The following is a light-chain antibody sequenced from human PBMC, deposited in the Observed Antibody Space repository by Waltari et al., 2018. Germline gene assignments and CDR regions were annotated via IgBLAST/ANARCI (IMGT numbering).Light chain of an antibody. V-gene: IGKV3-20*01. CDR3: QKYGTRPAT. Sequence: SCRASQSVGRTLAWYQQRPGQAPRLLIYDASSRATGILDRFSGSGSGTDFSLTISRLEPEDFAVYYCQKYGTRPATFGQGTKVEVK. CDR2: DAS. CDR1: QSVGRT. J-gene: IGKJ1*01.